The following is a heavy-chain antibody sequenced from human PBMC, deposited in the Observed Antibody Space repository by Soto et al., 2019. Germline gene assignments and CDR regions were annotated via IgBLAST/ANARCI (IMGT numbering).Heavy chain of an antibody. CDR2: IKPSGGRT. CDR3: ARGDSSGWYAFWFDP. CDR1: GYTFTSYY. Sequence: QVQLVQSGAEVKKPGASVKVSCKASGYTFTSYYMHWVRQAPGQGLEWMGIIKPSGGRTGYAQKFQCRVGLTEETSTSTAYMELSSLRSEDTAVYYCARGDSSGWYAFWFDPWCQGTLVTVSS. V-gene: IGHV1-46*01. J-gene: IGHJ5*02. D-gene: IGHD6-19*01.